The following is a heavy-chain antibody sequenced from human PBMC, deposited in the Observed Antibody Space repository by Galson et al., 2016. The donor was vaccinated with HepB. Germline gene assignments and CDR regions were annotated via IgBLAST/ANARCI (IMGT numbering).Heavy chain of an antibody. D-gene: IGHD5-18*01. CDR2: ISYSGLT. J-gene: IGHJ4*02. Sequence: TLSLTCNVSVVSISTGAYYWRWVRQHPGKGLEWIGYISYSGLTYYNPTLKSRVSISVDTSKNHFSLKLTSVTAADTAVYFCATYFDRGFSYENYWGQGTLVTVSS. CDR3: ATYFDRGFSYENY. V-gene: IGHV4-31*03. CDR1: VVSISTGAYY.